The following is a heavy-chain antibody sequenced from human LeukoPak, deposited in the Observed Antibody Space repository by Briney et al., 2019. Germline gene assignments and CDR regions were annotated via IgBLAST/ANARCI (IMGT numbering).Heavy chain of an antibody. V-gene: IGHV3-48*03. CDR3: ATVSRDGFNHNWYDL. CDR2: MRGVGSTI. D-gene: IGHD5-24*01. Sequence: GGSLRLSCVASGFTMSSLHMAWVRQAPGKGREWVSYMRGVGSTIHYADSVKGRFTISRDDAKNSLYLQMNRLRDEDTAFYYCATVSRDGFNHNWYDLWGQGTLVTVSS. CDR1: GFTMSSLH. J-gene: IGHJ5*02.